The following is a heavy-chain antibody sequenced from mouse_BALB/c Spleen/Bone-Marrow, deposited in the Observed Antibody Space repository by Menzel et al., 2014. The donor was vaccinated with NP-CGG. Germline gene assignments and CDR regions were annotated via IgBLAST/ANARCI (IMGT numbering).Heavy chain of an antibody. CDR1: GFNIKDYY. CDR3: ASGYYGSSPYWCFDV. V-gene: IGHV14-1*02. CDR2: IDPENGNT. D-gene: IGHD1-1*01. J-gene: IGHJ1*01. Sequence: EVQLQQSGAELVRPGALVKLSCKASGFNIKDYYMHWVKQRPEQGLEWIGWIDPENGNTIYDPKFQGKASITADTSSNTAYLQLSSLTSDDTAVYYCASGYYGSSPYWCFDVWGAGTTVTVSS.